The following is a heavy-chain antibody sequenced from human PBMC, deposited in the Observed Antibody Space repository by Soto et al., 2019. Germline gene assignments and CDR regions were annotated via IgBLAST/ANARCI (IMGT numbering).Heavy chain of an antibody. D-gene: IGHD6-13*01. J-gene: IGHJ6*02. CDR2: INPNSGGT. CDR1: GYTFTGYY. CDR3: AREQQLGGGYGMDV. Sequence: QVQLVQSGAEVKKPGASVKVSCKASGYTFTGYYMHWVRQAPGQGLEWMGWINPNSGGTNYAQKFQGRVTMTRDTSITKAYRELSRLRSDDTAVYYCAREQQLGGGYGMDVWGQGTTVTVSS. V-gene: IGHV1-2*02.